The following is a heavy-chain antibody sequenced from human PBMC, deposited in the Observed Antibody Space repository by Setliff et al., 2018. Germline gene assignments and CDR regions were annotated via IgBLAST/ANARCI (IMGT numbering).Heavy chain of an antibody. D-gene: IGHD3-10*01. J-gene: IGHJ3*02. CDR3: ARDLNRWFGEFAFDI. CDR1: GYTFTSYY. V-gene: IGHV1-46*01. Sequence: GASVKVSCKASGYTFTSYYMYWVRQAPGQGFEWMGTINTGGGSASIVDQFQGRVTMTRDTSTSTVYMEFSSLKSDDTAVYYCARDLNRWFGEFAFDIWGQGAMVTVSS. CDR2: INTGGGSA.